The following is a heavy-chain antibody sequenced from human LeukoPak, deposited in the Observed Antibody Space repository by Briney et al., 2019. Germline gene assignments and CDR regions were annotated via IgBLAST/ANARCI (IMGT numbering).Heavy chain of an antibody. Sequence: GRSPRLSCAASGFTFSSCAKHWVRQAPGRGLEWVAVISYDGSTKYYTDSVKGRFTISRDNSKNKLYLQMNSLRGDDTAVYYCARGVVITAGLDYWGPGTLVTVSS. V-gene: IGHV3-30-3*01. J-gene: IGHJ4*02. CDR2: ISYDGSTK. D-gene: IGHD3-22*01. CDR3: ARGVVITAGLDY. CDR1: GFTFSSCA.